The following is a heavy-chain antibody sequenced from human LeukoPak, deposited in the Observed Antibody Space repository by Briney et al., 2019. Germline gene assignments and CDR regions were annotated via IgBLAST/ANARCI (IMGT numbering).Heavy chain of an antibody. D-gene: IGHD3-3*01. CDR3: AREGLRFLEWLPHDAFDI. J-gene: IGHJ3*02. CDR1: GFTFSNYW. CDR2: IKGDGSHT. Sequence: GGSLRLSCAASGFTFSNYWMHWVRQAPGKGLVWVSRIKGDGSHTIYADSVKGRFTISRDNAKNTLYLQMNSLRDEDTAVYYCAREGLRFLEWLPHDAFDIWGQGTMVTVSS. V-gene: IGHV3-74*01.